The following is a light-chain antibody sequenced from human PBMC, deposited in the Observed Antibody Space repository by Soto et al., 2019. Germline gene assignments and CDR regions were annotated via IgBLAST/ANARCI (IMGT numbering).Light chain of an antibody. Sequence: QSALSQPASVSGSPGQSITISCAGSSSDVGGYNYVSWYQQHPGKAPKLMIFEVTHRPSGVSDRFSGSRSGNTASLTISGLQAEDEADYYRSSITSGTTLIVFGGGTQLTVL. CDR2: EVT. V-gene: IGLV2-14*01. J-gene: IGLJ7*01. CDR1: SSDVGGYNY. CDR3: SSITSGTTLIV.